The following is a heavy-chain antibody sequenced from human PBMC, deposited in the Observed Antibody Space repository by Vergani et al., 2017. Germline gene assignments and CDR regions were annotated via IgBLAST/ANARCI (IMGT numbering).Heavy chain of an antibody. CDR2: IYYSGST. CDR1: GGSISSYY. Sequence: QVQLQESGPGLVKPSETLSLTCTVSGGSISSYYWSWIRQPPGKGLEWIGYIYYSGSTNYNPSLKSRVTISVDTSKNQFSLKLSSVTAADTAVYYCARDLYPYSSSGDAFDIWGQGTMVTVSS. CDR3: ARDLYPYSSSGDAFDI. J-gene: IGHJ3*02. V-gene: IGHV4-59*01. D-gene: IGHD6-13*01.